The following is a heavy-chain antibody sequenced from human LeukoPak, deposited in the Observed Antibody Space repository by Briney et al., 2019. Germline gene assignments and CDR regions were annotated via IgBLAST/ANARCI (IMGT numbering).Heavy chain of an antibody. D-gene: IGHD1-26*01. CDR2: INSDGSST. J-gene: IGHJ4*02. V-gene: IGHV3-74*01. CDR3: GRVGRELTIDY. CDR1: GFTFSSYW. Sequence: PGGSLRLSCAASGFTFSSYWMHWVRQAPGKGLVWVSRINSDGSSTSYADSVKGRFTISRENAKNTLYLQMNSLRAEDTAVYYCGRVGRELTIDYWGQGTLVTVSS.